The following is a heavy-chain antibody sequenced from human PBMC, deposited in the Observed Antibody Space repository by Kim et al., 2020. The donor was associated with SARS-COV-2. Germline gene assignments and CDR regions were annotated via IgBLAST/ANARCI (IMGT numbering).Heavy chain of an antibody. V-gene: IGHV3-33*01. Sequence: ADSVKGRFTISRDNSKNKLYLQMNSLRAEDTAVYYCARDLWGDGSGLISFWGQGTLVTVSS. D-gene: IGHD3-10*01. CDR3: ARDLWGDGSGLISF. J-gene: IGHJ4*02.